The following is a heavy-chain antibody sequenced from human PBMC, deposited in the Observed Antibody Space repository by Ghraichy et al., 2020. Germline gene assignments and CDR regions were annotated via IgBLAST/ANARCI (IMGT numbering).Heavy chain of an antibody. J-gene: IGHJ4*02. V-gene: IGHV1-8*01. CDR1: GYTFTSYD. CDR2: MNPNSGNT. CDR3: ARARKVRGVTKYYFDY. Sequence: ASVKVSCKASGYTFTSYDINWVRQATGQGLEWMGWMNPNSGNTGYAQKFQGRVTMTRNTSISTAYMEMSSLRSEDTAVYYCARARKVRGVTKYYFDYWGQGTLVTVSS. D-gene: IGHD3-10*01.